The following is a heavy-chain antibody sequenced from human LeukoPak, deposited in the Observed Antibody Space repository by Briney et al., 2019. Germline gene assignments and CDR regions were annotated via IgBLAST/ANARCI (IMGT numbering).Heavy chain of an antibody. D-gene: IGHD3-22*01. Sequence: ASVKVSCKASGYTFTSNGISWVRQAPGQGLEWMGWISTYNGNTNYAQKFQGRVTMTRSIFISTAYMELSSLRSEDTAVYYCARVEFISGYSHVYWGQGTLVTVSS. J-gene: IGHJ4*02. CDR2: ISTYNGNT. V-gene: IGHV1-18*01. CDR1: GYTFTSNG. CDR3: ARVEFISGYSHVY.